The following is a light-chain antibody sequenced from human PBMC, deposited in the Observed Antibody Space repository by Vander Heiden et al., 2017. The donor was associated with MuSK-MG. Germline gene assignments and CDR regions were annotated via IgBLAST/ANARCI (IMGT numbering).Light chain of an antibody. Sequence: SYELTQPLSVSVARGKTARITCGGNKGGSKNVHCYQQKPGQAPVLVIYRDSNRPSGIPERFSGSNSGNTATLTIRRAQAGDEADYYCQGGDSSTFVVFGGGTKLTVL. CDR1: KGGSKN. CDR3: QGGDSSTFVV. CDR2: RDS. J-gene: IGLJ2*01. V-gene: IGLV3-9*01.